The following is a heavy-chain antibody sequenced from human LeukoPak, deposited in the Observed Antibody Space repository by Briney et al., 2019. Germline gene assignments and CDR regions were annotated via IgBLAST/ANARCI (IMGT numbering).Heavy chain of an antibody. CDR2: ISSSSSTI. J-gene: IGHJ6*03. D-gene: IGHD3-22*01. CDR3: AGRAGIVGDYYMDV. CDR1: GFTFSSYS. V-gene: IGHV3-48*01. Sequence: PGGSLRLSCAASGFTFSSYSMNWVRQAPGKGLEWVSYISSSSSTIYYADSVKGRFTISRDNAKNSLYLQMNSLRAEDTAVYYCAGRAGIVGDYYMDVWGKGTTVTVSS.